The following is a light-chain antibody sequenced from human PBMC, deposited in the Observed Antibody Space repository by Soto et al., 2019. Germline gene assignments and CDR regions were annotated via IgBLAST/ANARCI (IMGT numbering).Light chain of an antibody. V-gene: IGKV1-39*01. CDR2: AVS. CDR3: QQSYSTART. J-gene: IGKJ2*01. CDR1: QSISNS. Sequence: DIQITQPPSSLSASVGDRVTITCRASQSISNSLNWYQQKPGKAPNLLIYAVSSLRSGVPSRFRGCSSGTDSTLTISSLLPEAFPTYYCQQSYSTARTFGQGTKLEIK.